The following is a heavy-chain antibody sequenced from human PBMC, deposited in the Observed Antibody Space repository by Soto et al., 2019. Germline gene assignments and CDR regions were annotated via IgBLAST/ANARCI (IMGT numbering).Heavy chain of an antibody. J-gene: IGHJ4*02. V-gene: IGHV1-18*01. Sequence: QVHLVQSGAEVKMPGASVKVSCKASGFTFTSYAFTWVRQAPGQGLEWMGWISAYNGNTNYARNFRGRVTMTTDSSTSTVYMELGSLTSDYTAVYFCARDFTGWPPDGVDSCGQGTLVSVSA. CDR2: ISAYNGNT. CDR3: ARDFTGWPPDGVDS. D-gene: IGHD3-16*01. CDR1: GFTFTSYA.